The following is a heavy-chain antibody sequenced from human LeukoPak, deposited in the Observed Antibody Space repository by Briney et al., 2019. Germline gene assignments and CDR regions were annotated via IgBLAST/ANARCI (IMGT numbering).Heavy chain of an antibody. J-gene: IGHJ4*02. CDR2: IYYSGST. CDR1: GGSISSGGYY. V-gene: IGHV4-31*03. D-gene: IGHD3-16*01. CDR3: ARAGGFFSPFGY. Sequence: SQTLSLTCTVSGGSISSGGYYWSWIRQHPGDGLEWIGYIYYSGSTYYNPSLKSRVTISIDTSKNQFSLKLSSVTAADTAVYYCARAGGFFSPFGYWGQGTLVTVSS.